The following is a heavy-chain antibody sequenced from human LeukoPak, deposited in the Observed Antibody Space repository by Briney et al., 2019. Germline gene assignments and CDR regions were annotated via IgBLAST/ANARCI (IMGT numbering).Heavy chain of an antibody. CDR2: ISKSGDHT. CDR3: ATSWGPDTSAFRWGRDGMDV. V-gene: IGHV3-23*01. CDR1: GFTFSNAW. D-gene: IGHD3-16*01. J-gene: IGHJ6*02. Sequence: AGGSLRLSCAASGFTFSNAWMNWVRQAPGKGLEWVSAISKSGDHTYYAASAKGRFTIYRDNSKNTQYLQMNSLRAEDTAVYYCATSWGPDTSAFRWGRDGMDVWGQGTTVIVS.